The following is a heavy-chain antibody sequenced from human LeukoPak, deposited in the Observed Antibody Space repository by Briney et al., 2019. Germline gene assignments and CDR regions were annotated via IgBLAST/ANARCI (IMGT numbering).Heavy chain of an antibody. J-gene: IGHJ4*02. CDR1: GFTFSSYS. CDR2: ISSSSSYI. D-gene: IGHD3-10*01. V-gene: IGHV3-21*01. Sequence: GGSLRLSCAASGFTFSSYSMNWVRQAPGKGLEWDSSISSSSSYIYYADLVKGRFTISRDNAKNSLYLQMNSLRAEDTAVYYCARSDGVYGSGDRGGQGTLVTVSS. CDR3: ARSDGVYGSGDR.